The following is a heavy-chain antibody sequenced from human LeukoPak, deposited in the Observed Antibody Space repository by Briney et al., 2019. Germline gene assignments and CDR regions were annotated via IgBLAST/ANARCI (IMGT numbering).Heavy chain of an antibody. Sequence: PGGSLRLSCAASGFTFSSYSMTWVRQAPGKGLEWVSSISSSSSYIYYADSVKGRFTISRDNAKNSLYLQMNSLRAEDTAVYYCARDPNYYDSSEDVAFDIWGQGTMVTVSS. CDR2: ISSSSSYI. V-gene: IGHV3-21*04. J-gene: IGHJ3*02. D-gene: IGHD3-22*01. CDR1: GFTFSSYS. CDR3: ARDPNYYDSSEDVAFDI.